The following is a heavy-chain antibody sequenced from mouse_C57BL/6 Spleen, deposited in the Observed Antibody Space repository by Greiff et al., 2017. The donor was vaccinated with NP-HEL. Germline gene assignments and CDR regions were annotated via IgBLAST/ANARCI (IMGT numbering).Heavy chain of an antibody. Sequence: QVQLQQSGPELVKPGASVKISCKASGYAFSSSWMNWVKQRPGKGLEWIGRIYPGDGDTNYNGKFKGKATLTADKSSSTAYMQLSSLTSEDSAVYFCAREGDYYDGAMDYWGQGTSVTVSS. D-gene: IGHD2-4*01. CDR3: AREGDYYDGAMDY. J-gene: IGHJ4*01. CDR1: GYAFSSSW. V-gene: IGHV1-82*01. CDR2: IYPGDGDT.